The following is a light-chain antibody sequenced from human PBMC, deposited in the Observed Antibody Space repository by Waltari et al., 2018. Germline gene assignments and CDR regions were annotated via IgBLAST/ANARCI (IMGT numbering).Light chain of an antibody. J-gene: IGLJ2*01. Sequence: SYELTQPPSVSVSPGQTASITCSGDQLGNKYASWYQQKPGQSPVLIIYQDTKRPSGIPGRLAGSNGSNTATLTIGGTQVMEEGDYYCQAWDTISAGLGGGTKLTVL. V-gene: IGLV3-1*01. CDR2: QDT. CDR3: QAWDTISAG. CDR1: QLGNKY.